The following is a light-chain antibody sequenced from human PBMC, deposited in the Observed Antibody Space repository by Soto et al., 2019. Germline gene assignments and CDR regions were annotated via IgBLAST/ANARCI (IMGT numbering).Light chain of an antibody. CDR1: QSVSSSS. V-gene: IGKV3-20*01. CDR2: GTS. CDR3: QQYATSPRT. J-gene: IGKJ1*01. Sequence: EFVLTQSPDTLSLFPGERATLSCRASQSVSSSSLAWYQKKPGQAPRLVMYGTSNRATGIPDRFSGSGSGTDFTLTINRLEPEDFAVYYCQQYATSPRTFGQGTKVEIK.